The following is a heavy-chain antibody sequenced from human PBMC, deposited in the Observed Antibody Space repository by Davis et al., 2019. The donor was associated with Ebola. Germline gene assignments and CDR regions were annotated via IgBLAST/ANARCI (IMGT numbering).Heavy chain of an antibody. CDR3: ARLVGRSFYGMDV. CDR2: IYPADSDT. Sequence: GESLKISCKGSGYRFINHWIAWVRQMPGKGLEWVGLIYPADSDTRYSPSFQGQVTISADKSISTAYLQWSSLKASDTAMYYCARLVGRSFYGMDVWGQGTTVTVSS. V-gene: IGHV5-51*01. J-gene: IGHJ6*02. CDR1: GYRFINHW.